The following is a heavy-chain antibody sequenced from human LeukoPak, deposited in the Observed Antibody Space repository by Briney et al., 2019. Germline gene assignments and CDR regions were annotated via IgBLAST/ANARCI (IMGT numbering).Heavy chain of an antibody. Sequence: PSETLSLTCTVSGGSISSGGYYWSWIRQPPGKGLEWIGEINHSGSTNYNPSLKSRVTISVDTSKNQFSLKLSSVTAADTAVYYCARGHKRAVADYWGQGTLVTVSS. D-gene: IGHD6-19*01. V-gene: IGHV4-39*07. CDR1: GGSISSGGYY. CDR2: INHSGST. J-gene: IGHJ4*02. CDR3: ARGHKRAVADY.